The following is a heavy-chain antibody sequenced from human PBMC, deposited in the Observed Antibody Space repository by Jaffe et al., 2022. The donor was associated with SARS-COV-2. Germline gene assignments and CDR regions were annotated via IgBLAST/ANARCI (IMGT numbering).Heavy chain of an antibody. CDR2: IYYIGST. CDR3: ARSVRSGREGLSFDY. D-gene: IGHD3-10*01. CDR1: GGSVSTSSYY. Sequence: QVQLQESGPGLVKPSETLSLTCTVSGGSVSTSSYYWNWIRQPPGKGLEWIGYIYYIGSTNYNPSLKSRVTISVDKSKNQFFLKLNSMTPADTAVYYCARSVRSGREGLSFDYWGQGTLVTVSS. V-gene: IGHV4-61*01. J-gene: IGHJ4*02.